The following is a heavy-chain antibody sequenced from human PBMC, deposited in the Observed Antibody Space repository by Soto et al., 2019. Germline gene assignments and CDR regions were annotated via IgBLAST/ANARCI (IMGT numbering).Heavy chain of an antibody. Sequence: GGSLRLSCAASGFTFSSYDMHWVRQATGKGLEWFSAIGTAGDTYYPGSVKGRFTISRENAKNSLYLQMNSLRAEDTAVYYCARDGKRKVLRFLEYPNNYYGMDVWGQGTTVTVSS. CDR3: ARDGKRKVLRFLEYPNNYYGMDV. CDR2: IGTAGDT. J-gene: IGHJ6*02. V-gene: IGHV3-13*01. D-gene: IGHD3-3*01. CDR1: GFTFSSYD.